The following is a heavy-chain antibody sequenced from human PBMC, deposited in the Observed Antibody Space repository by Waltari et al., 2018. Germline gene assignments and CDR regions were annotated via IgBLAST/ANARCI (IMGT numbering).Heavy chain of an antibody. CDR2: IKQDGGEK. J-gene: IGHJ4*02. CDR3: ASGPLADF. Sequence: EVQLVESGGDLVQPGGSLRLSCAGSGFTFSKFWMHWVRQAPGKGLGWVANIKQDGGEKNYVESVKGRFTVSRDNAKNSLYLEMNSLRVEDTAVYYCASGPLADFWGQGTLVTVSS. CDR1: GFTFSKFW. V-gene: IGHV3-7*01.